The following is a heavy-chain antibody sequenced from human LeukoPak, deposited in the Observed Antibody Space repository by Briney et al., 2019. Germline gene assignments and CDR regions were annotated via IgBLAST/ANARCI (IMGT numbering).Heavy chain of an antibody. Sequence: GGSLRLSCAASGFIFSNYAMHWVRQAPGKGLEWVAFIPYDGNSEYYADSVKGRFTISRDNSKNTLYLQMNSLKTEDTAVYYCTAHGSSWYWGQGTLVTVSS. D-gene: IGHD6-13*01. CDR3: TAHGSSWY. CDR1: GFIFSNYA. CDR2: IPYDGNSE. V-gene: IGHV3-30*02. J-gene: IGHJ4*02.